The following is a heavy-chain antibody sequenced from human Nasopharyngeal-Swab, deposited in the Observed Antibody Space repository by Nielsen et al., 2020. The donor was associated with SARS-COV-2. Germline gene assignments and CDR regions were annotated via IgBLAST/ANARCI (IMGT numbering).Heavy chain of an antibody. CDR2: IRSKTYGGAP. J-gene: IGHJ3*02. D-gene: IGHD1-26*01. Sequence: GESLKISCTTSGFTFGDYAMSWFRQAPGKGVECVGFIRSKTYGGAPEYAASVKGRFTISRDGAESIAYLQMNSLETEDTGVYYCARSVGSFYGQGAFDIWGQGTMVTVSS. V-gene: IGHV3-49*01. CDR1: GFTFGDYA. CDR3: ARSVGSFYGQGAFDI.